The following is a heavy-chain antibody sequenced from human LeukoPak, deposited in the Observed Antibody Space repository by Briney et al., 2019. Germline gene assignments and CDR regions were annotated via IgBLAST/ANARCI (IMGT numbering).Heavy chain of an antibody. CDR1: GGSFSGYY. V-gene: IGHV4-34*01. CDR3: ARDSYHYGSGSPGGWFDP. J-gene: IGHJ5*02. D-gene: IGHD3-10*01. CDR2: INHSGST. Sequence: SETLSLTCAAYGGSFSGYYWSWIRQPPGKGLEWIGEINHSGSTNYNPSLKSRVTISVDTSKNQFSLKLSSVTAADTPVYYCARDSYHYGSGSPGGWFDPWGQGTLVTVSS.